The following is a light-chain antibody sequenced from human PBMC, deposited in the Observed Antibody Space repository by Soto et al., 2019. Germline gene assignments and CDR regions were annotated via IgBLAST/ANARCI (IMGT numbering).Light chain of an antibody. CDR2: AAS. Sequence: DIQMTQSPSSLSASVGDRVTITCRASQSISGDLNWYQQRPGKAPNLLIYAASTLQSGVPSRFSGSGSGTDFSLTISSLQPEDSATYYCQQSHSTPYTFGQGKKLRIK. CDR3: QQSHSTPYT. V-gene: IGKV1-39*01. CDR1: QSISGD. J-gene: IGKJ2*01.